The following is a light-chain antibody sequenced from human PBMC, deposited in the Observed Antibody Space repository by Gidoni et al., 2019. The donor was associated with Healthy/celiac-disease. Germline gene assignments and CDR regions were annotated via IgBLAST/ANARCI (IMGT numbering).Light chain of an antibody. CDR3: QQRSNWPPALT. CDR1: QSVSSY. V-gene: IGKV3-11*01. J-gene: IGKJ4*01. CDR2: DAS. Sequence: IVLTQSPATLSLSPGERATLSCRASQSVSSYFACYQQKTGQAPRLLIYDASNSATGIPARFSGSGSGTDFTLTISILEPEDFAVYYCQQRSNWPPALTFGGGTKGEIK.